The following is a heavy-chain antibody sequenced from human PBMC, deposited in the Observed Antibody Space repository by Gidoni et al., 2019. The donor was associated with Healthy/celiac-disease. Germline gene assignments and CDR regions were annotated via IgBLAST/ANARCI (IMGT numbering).Heavy chain of an antibody. CDR2: IIPIFGTA. V-gene: IGHV1-69*01. CDR1: GGTFSSYA. D-gene: IGHD1-26*01. CDR3: ARGTDSGSYYLFDY. J-gene: IGHJ4*02. Sequence: QVQLVQSGAEVKKPGSSAKVSCKASGGTFSSYAISWVRQAPGQGLEWMGGIIPIFGTANYAQKFQGRVTITADESTSTAYMELSSLRSEDTAVYYCARGTDSGSYYLFDYWGQGTLVTVSS.